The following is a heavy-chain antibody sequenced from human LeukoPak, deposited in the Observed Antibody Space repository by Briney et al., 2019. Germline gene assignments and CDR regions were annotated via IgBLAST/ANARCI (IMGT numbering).Heavy chain of an antibody. CDR3: AKDQGYSSGRLDY. J-gene: IGHJ4*02. CDR2: ISGSGGST. D-gene: IGHD6-19*01. CDR1: GFTFSSYG. Sequence: GGTLRLSCAASGFTFSSYGMSWVRQAPGKGLEWVSAISGSGGSTYYADSVKGRFTISRDNSKNTLYLQMNSLRAEDTAVYYCAKDQGYSSGRLDYWGQGTLVTVSS. V-gene: IGHV3-23*01.